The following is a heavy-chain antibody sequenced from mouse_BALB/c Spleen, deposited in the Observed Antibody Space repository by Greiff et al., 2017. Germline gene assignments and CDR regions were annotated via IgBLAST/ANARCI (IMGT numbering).Heavy chain of an antibody. Sequence: EVKLVESGGGLVKPGGSLKLSCAASGFAFSSYDMSWVRQTPEKRLEWVAYISSGGGSTYYPDTVKGRFTISRDNAKNTLYLQMSSLKSEDTAMYYCARITPDYYGSSSYYFDYWGQGTTLTVSS. CDR3: ARITPDYYGSSSYYFDY. CDR2: ISSGGGST. CDR1: GFAFSSYD. D-gene: IGHD1-1*01. J-gene: IGHJ2*01. V-gene: IGHV5-12-1*01.